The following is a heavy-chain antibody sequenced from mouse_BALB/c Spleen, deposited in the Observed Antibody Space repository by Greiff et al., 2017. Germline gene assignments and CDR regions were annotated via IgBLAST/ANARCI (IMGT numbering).Heavy chain of an antibody. CDR2: INSNGGST. V-gene: IGHV5-6-2*01. J-gene: IGHJ2*01. CDR3: ARHPLYGNYLDY. CDR1: GFTFSSYY. Sequence: EVKLMESGGGLVKLGGSLKLSCAASGFTFSSYYMSWVRQTPEKRLELVAAINSNGGSTYYPDTVKGRFTISRDNAKNTLYLQMSSLKSEDTALYYCARHPLYGNYLDYWGQGTTLTVSS. D-gene: IGHD2-1*01.